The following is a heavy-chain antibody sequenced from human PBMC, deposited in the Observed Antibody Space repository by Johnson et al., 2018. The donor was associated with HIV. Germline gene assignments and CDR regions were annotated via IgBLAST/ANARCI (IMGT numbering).Heavy chain of an antibody. CDR2: LWSGGNT. J-gene: IGHJ3*02. V-gene: IGHV3-66*02. CDR1: GLSVSNNY. Sequence: VQLVESGGGLVQPGGSLRLSCAASGLSVSNNYMSWVRQAPGKGLEWVSVLWSGGNTYYADSVKGRFTISRDNSKNTLYLQMSSMRAEDTAVYYCASYYDNGGYYRLFAFDIWGQGTMVTVSS. D-gene: IGHD3-22*01. CDR3: ASYYDNGGYYRLFAFDI.